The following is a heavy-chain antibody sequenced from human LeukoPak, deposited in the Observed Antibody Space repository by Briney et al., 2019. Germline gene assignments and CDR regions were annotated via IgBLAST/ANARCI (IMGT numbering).Heavy chain of an antibody. CDR2: IYHSGST. D-gene: IGHD5-18*01. J-gene: IGHJ6*02. V-gene: IGHV4-4*02. CDR1: GGSISSSNW. Sequence: SGTLSLTCAVSGGSISSSNWWSWVRQPPGKGLEWIGEIYHSGSTNYNPSLKSRVTISVDKSKNQFSLKLSPVTAADTAVYYCARGPVDTAMVTLEADYYYYGMDVWGQGTTVTVSS. CDR3: ARGPVDTAMVTLEADYYYYGMDV.